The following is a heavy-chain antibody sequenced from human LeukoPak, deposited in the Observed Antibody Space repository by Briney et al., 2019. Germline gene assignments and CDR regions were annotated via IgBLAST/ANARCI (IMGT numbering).Heavy chain of an antibody. D-gene: IGHD3-10*01. CDR3: ARSRYHGSGSPDAFDS. V-gene: IGHV3-48*01. Sequence: QTGGSLRLSCAASGFTFSSYSMNWVRQAPGKGLEWVSYISSSSSTIYYADSVKGRFTISRDNAMNSLHLQMDSLGAEDTAVYSCARSRYHGSGSPDAFDSWGHGTMVTVSS. CDR1: GFTFSSYS. CDR2: ISSSSSTI. J-gene: IGHJ3*02.